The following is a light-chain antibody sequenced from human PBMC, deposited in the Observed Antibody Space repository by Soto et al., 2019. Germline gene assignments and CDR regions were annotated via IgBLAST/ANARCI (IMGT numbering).Light chain of an antibody. CDR1: SSDVGGYNF. CDR2: EVS. CDR3: FSYRSTGILL. J-gene: IGLJ2*01. Sequence: QSVLTQPASVSRSPGQSITISCIGTSSDVGGYNFVSWYQQHPGKAPKLMIYEVSNRPSGVSTRFSGSKSGNTASLTISGLQAEDEADYYCFSYRSTGILLFGGGTQLTVL. V-gene: IGLV2-14*01.